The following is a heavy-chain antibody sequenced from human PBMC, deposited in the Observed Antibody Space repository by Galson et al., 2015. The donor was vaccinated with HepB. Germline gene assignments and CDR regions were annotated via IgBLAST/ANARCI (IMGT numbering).Heavy chain of an antibody. CDR1: GFTFSSYA. V-gene: IGHV3-64*01. J-gene: IGHJ4*02. Sequence: SLRLSCAASGFTFSSYAMHWVRQAPGKGLAYVSAINTNGGRTNYASSVKGRFTISRDNSKNTLYLQMGSLRAEDMAVYYCARLYCSGGSCYLDYWGQGPLVTVSS. CDR2: INTNGGRT. CDR3: ARLYCSGGSCYLDY. D-gene: IGHD2-15*01.